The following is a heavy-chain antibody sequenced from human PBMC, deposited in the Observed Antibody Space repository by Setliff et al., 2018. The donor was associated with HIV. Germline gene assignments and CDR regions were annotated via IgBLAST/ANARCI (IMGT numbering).Heavy chain of an antibody. J-gene: IGHJ4*02. D-gene: IGHD4-17*01. CDR2: ISWNSGFI. V-gene: IGHV3-9*01. CDR1: GFTFNDYA. Sequence: SLKISCAVSGFTFNDYAMHWVRQAPGKGLEWVSGISWNSGFINYADSVRGRFTISRDNANNSLYLQMNTLRVEDTALYYCAKGHYDDWYYFDYWGPGTLVTV. CDR3: AKGHYDDWYYFDY.